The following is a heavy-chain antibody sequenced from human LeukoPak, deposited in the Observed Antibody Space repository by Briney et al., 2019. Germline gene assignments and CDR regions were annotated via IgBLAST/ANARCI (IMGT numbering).Heavy chain of an antibody. D-gene: IGHD5-12*01. V-gene: IGHV1-46*01. Sequence: GASVKVSFKASGYTFTSYYMHWVRQAPGQGLEWMGIINPSGGSTSYAQKFQGRVTMTRDTSTSTVYMELSSLRSEDTAVYYCARDGESGYDLGIATNWFDPWGQGTLVTVSS. CDR3: ARDGESGYDLGIATNWFDP. CDR2: INPSGGST. J-gene: IGHJ5*02. CDR1: GYTFTSYY.